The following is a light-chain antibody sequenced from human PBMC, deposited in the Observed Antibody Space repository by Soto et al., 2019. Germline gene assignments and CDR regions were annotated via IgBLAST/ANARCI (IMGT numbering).Light chain of an antibody. CDR1: QSISIY. CDR3: QQYSTSPLT. J-gene: IGKJ4*01. CDR2: AAS. V-gene: IGKV3-20*01. Sequence: EIVMTQSPATLSVSPGERATLSCRASQSISIYLAWYQQKPGQAPRLLIFAASSRASGIPDRFSGSGSGTDFTLTIDRLEPEDFAVYYCQQYSTSPLTFGGGTKVDIK.